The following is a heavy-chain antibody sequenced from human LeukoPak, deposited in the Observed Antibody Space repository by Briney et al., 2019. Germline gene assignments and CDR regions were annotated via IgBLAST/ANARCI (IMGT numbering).Heavy chain of an antibody. D-gene: IGHD3-3*01. CDR1: GFTFSNYW. CDR2: VKQDGSEK. Sequence: PGGSLRLSCAASGFTFSNYWMTWVRQAPWKGLEWVANVKQDGSEKYYVDSVKGRFTISRDNAKNSLYLQMNSLRAEDTAVYYCARDESLGDFWSGYFDAFDIWGQGTMVTVSS. J-gene: IGHJ3*02. CDR3: ARDESLGDFWSGYFDAFDI. V-gene: IGHV3-7*01.